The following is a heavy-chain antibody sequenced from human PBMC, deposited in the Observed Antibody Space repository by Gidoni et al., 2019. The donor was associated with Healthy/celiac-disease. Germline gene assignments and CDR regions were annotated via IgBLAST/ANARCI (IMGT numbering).Heavy chain of an antibody. CDR2: MSGSCGRT. CDR3: AKGSDSSGYYFDY. V-gene: IGHV3-23*04. CDR1: GFTFRSYA. J-gene: IGHJ4*02. D-gene: IGHD3-22*01. Sequence: EVQLVEAGGGLVQPGGSLRLSCAASGFTFRSYAMRWVRQALGKGLAWGSAMSGSCGRTYYADSVKGRFTISRDNSKNTRYLQMNSLRAEDTAVYYCAKGSDSSGYYFDYWGQGTLVTVSS.